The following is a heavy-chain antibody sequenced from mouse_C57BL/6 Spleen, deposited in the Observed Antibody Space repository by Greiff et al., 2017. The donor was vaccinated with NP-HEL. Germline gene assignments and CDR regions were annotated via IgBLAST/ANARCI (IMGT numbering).Heavy chain of an antibody. CDR2: IYPGSGST. D-gene: IGHD2-5*01. Sequence: QVQLKQPGAELVKPGASVKMSCKASGYTFTSYWITWVKQRPGQGLEWIGDIYPGSGSTNYNEKFKSKATLTVDTSSSTAYMQLSSLTSEDSAVYYCARMGTYYSNYGVDYWGQGTTLTVSS. CDR1: GYTFTSYW. V-gene: IGHV1-55*01. J-gene: IGHJ2*01. CDR3: ARMGTYYSNYGVDY.